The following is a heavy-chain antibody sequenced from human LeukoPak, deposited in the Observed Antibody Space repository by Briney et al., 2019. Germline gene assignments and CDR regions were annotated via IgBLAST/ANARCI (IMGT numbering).Heavy chain of an antibody. CDR3: ARGPRGVVTWAD. J-gene: IGHJ4*02. V-gene: IGHV4-59*01. CDR2: VHYSGTA. D-gene: IGHD4-23*01. Sequence: TSETLSLTCTVSDGSITNYDWSWVRQPPGKGLEFIGHVHYSGTANYNPSLESRVTISIDTSKKHFFLKLKSVTAADTAVYYCARGPRGVVTWADWGQGTLVTVSS. CDR1: DGSITNYD.